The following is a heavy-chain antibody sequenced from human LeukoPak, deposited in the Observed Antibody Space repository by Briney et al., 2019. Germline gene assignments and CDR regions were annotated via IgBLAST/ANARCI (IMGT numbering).Heavy chain of an antibody. V-gene: IGHV1-69*13. D-gene: IGHD2-2*01. J-gene: IGHJ5*02. CDR2: IIPIFGTA. Sequence: ASVKVSCKASGGTFSSYAISWVRQAPGQGLEWMGGIIPIFGTASYAQKFQGRVTITADESTSTAYMELSSLRSEDTAVYYCAGGATYCSSTSCYAGWFDPWGQGTLVTVSS. CDR1: GGTFSSYA. CDR3: AGGATYCSSTSCYAGWFDP.